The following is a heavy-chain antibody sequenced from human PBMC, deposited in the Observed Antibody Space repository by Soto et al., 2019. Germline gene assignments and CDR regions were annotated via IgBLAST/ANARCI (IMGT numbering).Heavy chain of an antibody. V-gene: IGHV4-34*01. D-gene: IGHD3-22*01. CDR2: INHSGST. J-gene: IGHJ4*02. CDR3: ARRGIYYDSSGYYN. CDR1: GGSFSGYY. Sequence: SETLSLTCAVYGGSFSGYYWSWIRQPPGKGLEWIGEINHSGSTNYNPSLKSRVTISVDTSKNQFSLKLSSVTAADTAVYYCARRGIYYDSSGYYNWGQGTLVTVSS.